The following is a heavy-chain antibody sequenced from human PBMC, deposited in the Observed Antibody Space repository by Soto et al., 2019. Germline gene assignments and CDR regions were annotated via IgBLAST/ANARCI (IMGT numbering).Heavy chain of an antibody. CDR1: GFTFSRYA. CDR3: AKELHTSSGWSQIIY. J-gene: IGHJ4*02. CDR2: ISGNGGST. D-gene: IGHD6-19*01. V-gene: IGHV3-23*01. Sequence: GGSLRLSCAASGFTFSRYAMSWVRQAPGKGLEWVSAISGNGGSTHYADSVKGRFTISGDNSKNTLYLQMNSLRAEDTAVYYCAKELHTSSGWSQIIYWGQGTLVTVSS.